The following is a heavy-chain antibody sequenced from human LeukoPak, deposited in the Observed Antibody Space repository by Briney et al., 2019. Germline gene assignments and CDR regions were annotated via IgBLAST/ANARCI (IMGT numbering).Heavy chain of an antibody. CDR2: ISGSGYNT. V-gene: IGHV3-23*01. CDR3: AKWYSNNWPLGWYFDL. CDR1: GFIFSNYA. Sequence: GGSLRLSCAASGFIFSNYAMSFVRQAPGKGLEWVSGISGSGYNTHHADFVKGRFTISRDNAKDTLDLQMNSLRAEDTAIYYCAKWYSNNWPLGWYFDLWGRGTLVTVCS. J-gene: IGHJ2*01. D-gene: IGHD6-13*01.